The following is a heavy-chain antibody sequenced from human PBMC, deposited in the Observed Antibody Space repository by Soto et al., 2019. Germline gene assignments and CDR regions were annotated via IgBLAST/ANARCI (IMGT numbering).Heavy chain of an antibody. Sequence: SETLSLTCTVSGGSISSSSYYWGWIRQPPGKGLEWIGSIYYSGSTYYNPSLKSRVTISVDTSKNQFSLKLSSVTAADTAVYYCARRVRAGGGSYRYYYYMDVWGKGTTVTVSS. CDR3: ARRVRAGGGSYRYYYYMDV. CDR2: IYYSGST. D-gene: IGHD2-15*01. J-gene: IGHJ6*03. V-gene: IGHV4-39*07. CDR1: GGSISSSSYY.